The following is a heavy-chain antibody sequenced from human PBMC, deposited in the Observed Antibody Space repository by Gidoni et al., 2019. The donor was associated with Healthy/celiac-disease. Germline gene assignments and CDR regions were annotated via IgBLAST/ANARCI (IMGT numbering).Heavy chain of an antibody. CDR2: INPNSGGT. V-gene: IGHV1-2*02. D-gene: IGHD3-22*01. CDR3: ARDSPMGSGYYDAFDI. Sequence: QVQLVQSGAEVKKPGASVKVSCKASGYTFTGYYMHWVRQAPGQGLEWMGWINPNSGGTNYAQKFQGRVTMTRDTSISTAYMELSRLRSDDTAVYYCARDSPMGSGYYDAFDIWGQGTMVTVSS. CDR1: GYTFTGYY. J-gene: IGHJ3*02.